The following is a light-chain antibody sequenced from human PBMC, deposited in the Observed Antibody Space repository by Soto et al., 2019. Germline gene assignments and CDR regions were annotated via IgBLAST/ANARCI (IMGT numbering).Light chain of an antibody. J-gene: IGKJ3*01. Sequence: DIQVTQSPPTLSASVGDRVTITCRASQTISTWMAWYQQKPGKAPKLLVYDASTLQSGVASRFSGSGSGTEFTLTIRSLQPEDVGTYYCQHYHSPPFTFGPGTKLEIK. V-gene: IGKV1-5*01. CDR1: QTISTW. CDR3: QHYHSPPFT. CDR2: DAS.